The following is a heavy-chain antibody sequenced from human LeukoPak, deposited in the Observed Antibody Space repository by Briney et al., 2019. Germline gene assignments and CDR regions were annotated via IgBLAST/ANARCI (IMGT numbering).Heavy chain of an antibody. D-gene: IGHD3-22*01. CDR3: ARVLNYYDSSGYYFSY. CDR1: GFTFSYYT. Sequence: GRSLRLSCAASGFTFSYYTMHWVRQAPDKGLEWVAVISYDGSNEYYADSVKGRFTISRDNSKNTLYLQMNSLRVEDTAVYYCARVLNYYDSSGYYFSYWGQGTLVTVSS. J-gene: IGHJ4*02. CDR2: ISYDGSNE. V-gene: IGHV3-30-3*01.